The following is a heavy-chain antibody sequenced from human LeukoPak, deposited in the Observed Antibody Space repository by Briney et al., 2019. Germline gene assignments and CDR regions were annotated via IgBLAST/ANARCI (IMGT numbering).Heavy chain of an antibody. D-gene: IGHD3-22*01. CDR2: ISGSGGST. CDR1: GFTFSSYA. V-gene: IGHV3-23*01. Sequence: GGSLRLSCAASGFTFSSYAMSWVRKAPGKGLEWVSAISGSGGSTYYADSVKGRFTISRDNSKNTLYLQMNSLRAEDTAVYYCAKRLYYDSSGYSGWGQGTLVTVSS. J-gene: IGHJ4*02. CDR3: AKRLYYDSSGYSG.